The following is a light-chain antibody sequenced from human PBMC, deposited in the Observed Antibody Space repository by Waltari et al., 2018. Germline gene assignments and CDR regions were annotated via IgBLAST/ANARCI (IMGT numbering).Light chain of an antibody. Sequence: QSALTQPASVSGSPGQSITIPCTGTSSNIGDYNLVSWFQHHPGKVPELLMYYVTERPSGVSDRFSGSKSGNTASLTISALQADDEADYYCCSYSTSGSWMFGGGTKVTVL. CDR2: YVT. CDR3: CSYSTSGSWM. V-gene: IGLV2-23*02. J-gene: IGLJ3*02. CDR1: SSNIGDYNL.